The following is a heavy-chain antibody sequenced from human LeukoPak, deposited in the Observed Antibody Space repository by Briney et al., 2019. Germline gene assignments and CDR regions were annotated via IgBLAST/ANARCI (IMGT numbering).Heavy chain of an antibody. V-gene: IGHV4-59*08. CDR2: IYYSGST. CDR3: ARSEWLGPDDAFDI. D-gene: IGHD6-19*01. Sequence: SETLSLTCTVSGGSISSYYWSWIRQPPGKGLEWIGYIYYSGSTNYNPSLKSRVTISVDTSKNQFSLKLSSVTAADTAVYYCARSEWLGPDDAFDIWGQGTMVTVSS. CDR1: GGSISSYY. J-gene: IGHJ3*02.